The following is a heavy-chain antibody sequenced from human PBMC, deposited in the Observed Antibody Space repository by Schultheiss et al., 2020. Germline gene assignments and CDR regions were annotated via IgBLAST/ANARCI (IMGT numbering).Heavy chain of an antibody. CDR1: GFTFSSYA. V-gene: IGHV3-48*01. J-gene: IGHJ6*02. CDR3: AKDGRGGNSGGGYYYYGMDV. Sequence: GGSLRLSCAASGFTFSSYAMNWVRQAPGKGPEWVAYIGSISTTIYYADSVKGRFTISRDNTKNTLHLEMNSLRAEDTAVYYCAKDGRGGNSGGGYYYYGMDVWGQGTTVTVSS. D-gene: IGHD4-23*01. CDR2: IGSISTTI.